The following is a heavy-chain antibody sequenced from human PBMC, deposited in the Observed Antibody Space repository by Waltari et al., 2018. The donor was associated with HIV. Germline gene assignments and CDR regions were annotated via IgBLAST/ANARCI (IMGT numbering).Heavy chain of an antibody. CDR2: ISWNSGSI. V-gene: IGHV3-9*01. CDR3: ASTGIIDYGEFDY. J-gene: IGHJ4*02. CDR1: GFTFDDYA. Sequence: EVQLVESGGGLVQPGRSLRLSCAASGFTFDDYAMHWVRQAPGKGLEWVSGISWNSGSIGYADSVKGRFTISRDNAKNSLYLQMNSLRAEDTALYYCASTGIIDYGEFDYWGQGTLVTVSS. D-gene: IGHD4-17*01.